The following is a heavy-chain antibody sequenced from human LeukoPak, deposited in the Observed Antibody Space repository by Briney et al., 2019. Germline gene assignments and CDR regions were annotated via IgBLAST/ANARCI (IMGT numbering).Heavy chain of an antibody. CDR1: GFSFSNYA. CDR3: ARAEGGPATAIY. J-gene: IGHJ4*02. D-gene: IGHD2-21*02. Sequence: PGGSLRLSCSASGFSFSNYAMHWVRQAPGKGLEYVSAISTNGGHTYYADSVKGRFTISRDNAKNSLYLQMNSLRAEDTALYYCARAEGGPATAIYWGQGTLVTVSS. V-gene: IGHV3-64*04. CDR2: ISTNGGHT.